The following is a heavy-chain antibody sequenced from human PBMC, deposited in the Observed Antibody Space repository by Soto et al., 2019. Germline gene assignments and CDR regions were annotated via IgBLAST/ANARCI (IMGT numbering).Heavy chain of an antibody. CDR2: INAGNGNT. CDR3: ARTQVGYSGYDLYLDY. D-gene: IGHD5-12*01. V-gene: IGHV1-3*01. Sequence: QVQLVQSGAEVKKPGASEKVSCKASGYRFISYAIHWVRQAPGHRLEWMGWINAGNGNTYYSQKFQCRVTITRDAPASTAYMDLSSLRSEDTALYFCARTQVGYSGYDLYLDYWGQGTLVTVSS. CDR1: GYRFISYA. J-gene: IGHJ4*02.